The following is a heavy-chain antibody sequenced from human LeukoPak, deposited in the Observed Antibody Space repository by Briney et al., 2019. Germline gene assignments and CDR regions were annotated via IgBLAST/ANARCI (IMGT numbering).Heavy chain of an antibody. CDR1: GFTSSSYA. CDR3: AKDRGGYSSGWYPFDY. D-gene: IGHD6-19*01. Sequence: PGGSLRLSCAASGFTSSSYAMSWVRQAPGKGLEWVSAISGSGGSTYYADSVKGRFTISRDNSKNTLYLQMNSLRAEDTAVYYCAKDRGGYSSGWYPFDYWGQGTLVTVSS. V-gene: IGHV3-23*01. J-gene: IGHJ4*02. CDR2: ISGSGGST.